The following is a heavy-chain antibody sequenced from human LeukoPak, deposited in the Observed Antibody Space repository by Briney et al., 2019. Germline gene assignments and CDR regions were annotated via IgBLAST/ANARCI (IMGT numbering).Heavy chain of an antibody. CDR3: ARDNSYGYEGYFDY. J-gene: IGHJ4*02. D-gene: IGHD5-18*01. CDR2: IKSKTDGATT. Sequence: GGSLRLSCAASGFTFGNAWMTWVRQAPGKGLEWVGRIKSKTDGATTDYAAPVKGRFTISRDDSENTLYLQMNSLKTEDAAVYYCARDNSYGYEGYFDYWGQGTLVTVSS. CDR1: GFTFGNAW. V-gene: IGHV3-15*01.